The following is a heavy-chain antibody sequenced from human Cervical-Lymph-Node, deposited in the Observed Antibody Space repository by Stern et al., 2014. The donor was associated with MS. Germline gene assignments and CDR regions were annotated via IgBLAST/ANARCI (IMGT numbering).Heavy chain of an antibody. D-gene: IGHD5-24*01. Sequence: QVQLVQSGGGVVQPGRSLRLSCSASGFTFSRYGMHWVRQIPGKGLELVALISSDGTEEFYADSVKGRFTISRDNSKKTLYLQMNGLRAEDTAVYSCAKRRDGFNYLASWGQGTLVTVSS. V-gene: IGHV3-30*18. J-gene: IGHJ5*01. CDR2: ISSDGTEE. CDR1: GFTFSRYG. CDR3: AKRRDGFNYLAS.